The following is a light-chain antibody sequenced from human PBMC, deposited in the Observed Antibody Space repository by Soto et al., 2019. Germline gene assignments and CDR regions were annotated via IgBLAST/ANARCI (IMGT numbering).Light chain of an antibody. Sequence: DFQMSQSPSALSASVRDRVTITCRASQSVHSWLAWYQQKPGRTPKLLIYRASTLESGVPSRFSGSGSGTEFTLTISSLQPEDFATYYCLQHNVYPRTFGQGTKVDIK. CDR2: RAS. CDR3: LQHNVYPRT. J-gene: IGKJ1*01. V-gene: IGKV1-5*03. CDR1: QSVHSW.